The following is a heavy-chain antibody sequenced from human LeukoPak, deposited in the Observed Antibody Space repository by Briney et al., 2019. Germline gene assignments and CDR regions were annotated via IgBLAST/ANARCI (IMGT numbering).Heavy chain of an antibody. J-gene: IGHJ4*02. V-gene: IGHV4-59*01. CDR1: GDSFDFYH. D-gene: IGHD2-21*02. Sequence: SETLSLTCGVPGDSFDFYHWSWIRQPPGKGLEWIGYFYYTGSTNYSPSFEGRVTISEDTSKNQISLRLTSVTAADTAVYYCAGRTAATTRPFDYWGQGTLVTVSS. CDR3: AGRTAATTRPFDY. CDR2: FYYTGST.